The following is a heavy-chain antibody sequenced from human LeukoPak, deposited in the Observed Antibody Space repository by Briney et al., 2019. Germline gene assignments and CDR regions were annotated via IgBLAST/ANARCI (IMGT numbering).Heavy chain of an antibody. CDR3: AREAPGYSSSWYMGYFDY. V-gene: IGHV3-48*03. CDR1: GFTFSSYG. J-gene: IGHJ4*02. Sequence: PGGSLRLSCAASGFTFSSYGMNWVRQAPGKGLEWVSYISSSGSTIYYADSVKGRFTISGDNAKNSLYLQMNSLRAEDTAVYYCAREAPGYSSSWYMGYFDYWGQGTLVTVSS. D-gene: IGHD6-13*01. CDR2: ISSSGSTI.